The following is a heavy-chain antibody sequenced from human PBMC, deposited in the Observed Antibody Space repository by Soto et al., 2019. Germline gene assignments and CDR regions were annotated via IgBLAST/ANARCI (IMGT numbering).Heavy chain of an antibody. V-gene: IGHV3-30-3*01. CDR3: ARDPAEAYYYDSSGYVGAFDI. CDR2: ISYDGSNK. J-gene: IGHJ3*02. CDR1: GFTFSSYA. D-gene: IGHD3-22*01. Sequence: GGSLRLSCAASGFTFSSYAMHWVRQAPGKGLEWVAVISYDGSNKYYADSVKGRFTISRDNSKNTLYLQMNSLRAEDTAVYYCARDPAEAYYYDSSGYVGAFDIWGQGTMVTVSS.